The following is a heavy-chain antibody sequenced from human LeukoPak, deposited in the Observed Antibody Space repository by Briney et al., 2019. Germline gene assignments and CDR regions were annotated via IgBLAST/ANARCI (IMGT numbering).Heavy chain of an antibody. Sequence: SGTLSLTCAVSGGSISGSNWWSWVRQSPGKGLEWIGEIYHSGSTNYNPSLKSRITISVDKSKNLFSLKLSSVTAADAGVYYCASQLFYYDTSGYYLEAFDIWGQGTLVTVSS. CDR2: IYHSGST. CDR1: GGSISGSNW. V-gene: IGHV4-4*02. D-gene: IGHD3-22*01. CDR3: ASQLFYYDTSGYYLEAFDI. J-gene: IGHJ3*02.